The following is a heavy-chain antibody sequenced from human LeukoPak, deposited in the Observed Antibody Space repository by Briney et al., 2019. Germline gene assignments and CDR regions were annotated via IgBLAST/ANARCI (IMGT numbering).Heavy chain of an antibody. D-gene: IGHD3-10*01. CDR2: ISSSSSYI. J-gene: IGHJ3*02. Sequence: PGGSLRLSCAASGFTFSSYSMNWVRQAPGKGLEWVSSISSSSSYIYYADSVKGRFTISRDNAKNSLYLQMNSLRAEDTAVYYCARDPPYGSGSPDAFDIWGQGTMVTVSS. V-gene: IGHV3-21*01. CDR3: ARDPPYGSGSPDAFDI. CDR1: GFTFSSYS.